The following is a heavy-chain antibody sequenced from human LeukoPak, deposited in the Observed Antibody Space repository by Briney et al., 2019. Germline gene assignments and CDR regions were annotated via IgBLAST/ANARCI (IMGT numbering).Heavy chain of an antibody. V-gene: IGHV1-18*01. CDR2: ISAYNGNT. Sequence: ASVKVSCKASGYTFTSYGISWVRQAPGQGLEWMGWISAYNGNTNYAQKLQGRVTMTRNTSISTAYMELSSLRSEDTAVYYCARGSGAQSDYWGQGTLVTVSS. J-gene: IGHJ4*02. CDR1: GYTFTSYG. CDR3: ARGSGAQSDY.